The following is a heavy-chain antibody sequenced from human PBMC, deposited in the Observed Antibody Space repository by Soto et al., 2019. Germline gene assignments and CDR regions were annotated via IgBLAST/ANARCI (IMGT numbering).Heavy chain of an antibody. CDR1: GVSISGYY. D-gene: IGHD6-19*01. V-gene: IGHV4-59*01. CDR2: IYYAGST. J-gene: IGHJ4*02. CDR3: ARGHSGGTWGLDY. Sequence: SETLSLTCTVSGVSISGYYWTWIRQPPGKGLEYIGYIYYAGSTNYNPSLKSRVTISLDMSKNQLSLKLSSVTAADTAVYYCARGHSGGTWGLDYWGQGTLVTVSS.